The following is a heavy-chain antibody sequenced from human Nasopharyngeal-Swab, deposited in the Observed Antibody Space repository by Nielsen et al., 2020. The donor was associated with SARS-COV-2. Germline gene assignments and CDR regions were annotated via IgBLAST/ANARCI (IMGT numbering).Heavy chain of an antibody. Sequence: GESLKISCAASGFTFDDYGMSWVRQAPGKGLEWVSGINWNGGSTGYADSVKGRFTISRDNAKNSLYLQMNSLRAEDTALYHCARDTVRVSQCEPRHKRPCRKTGGPW. V-gene: IGHV3-20*01. J-gene: IGHJ5*02. CDR1: GFTFDDYG. CDR3: ARDTVRVSQCEPRHKRPCRKTGGP. CDR2: INWNGGST. D-gene: IGHD4-11*01.